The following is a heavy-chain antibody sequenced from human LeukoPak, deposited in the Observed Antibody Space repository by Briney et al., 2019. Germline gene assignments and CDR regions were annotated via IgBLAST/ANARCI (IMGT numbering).Heavy chain of an antibody. V-gene: IGHV3-21*01. CDR1: GFTFSSYS. CDR2: ISSSSYI. D-gene: IGHD6-19*01. Sequence: GGSLRLSCAASGFTFSSYSMNWVRQAPGKGLEWVSSISSSSYIYYADSVKGRFTISRDNAKNSLYLQMNSLRAEDTAVYYCCLGQWLNYGMDVWGQGTTVTVSS. CDR3: CLGQWLNYGMDV. J-gene: IGHJ6*02.